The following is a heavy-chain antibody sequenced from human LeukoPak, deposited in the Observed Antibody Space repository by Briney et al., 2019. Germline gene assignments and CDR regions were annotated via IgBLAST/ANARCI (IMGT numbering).Heavy chain of an antibody. CDR2: ISSGSSHI. V-gene: IGHV3-21*06. CDR1: GFSFSDYN. CDR3: ARIGSHCSGTSCFGDY. J-gene: IGHJ4*02. Sequence: KPGGSLRLSCAASGFSFSDYNMNWVRQAPGKGLEWVSSISSGSSHIYYADSVKGRFTISRDNAKNSLYLQMNSLRAEDTAVYYCARIGSHCSGTSCFGDYWGQGALVTVSS. D-gene: IGHD2-2*01.